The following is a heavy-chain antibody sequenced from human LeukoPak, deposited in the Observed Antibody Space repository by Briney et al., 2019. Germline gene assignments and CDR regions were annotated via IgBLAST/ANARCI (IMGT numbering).Heavy chain of an antibody. CDR1: GLTFATYA. Sequence: GRSLRLSCAASGLTFATYAMGWVSHSPGKGLEWVSTISETGGGTHYANSVRGRFIISRDNSKNTLYLQMNNLRAEDTAIYYCDASDFWGQGTLVTVSS. V-gene: IGHV3-23*01. J-gene: IGHJ4*02. CDR2: ISETGGGT. CDR3: DASDF.